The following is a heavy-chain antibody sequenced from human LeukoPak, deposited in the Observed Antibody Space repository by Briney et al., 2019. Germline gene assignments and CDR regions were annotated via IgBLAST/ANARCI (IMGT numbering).Heavy chain of an antibody. CDR3: AREFIDYGGNSRRRYYGMDV. CDR1: GGTFSSYA. Sequence: SVKVSCKASGGTFSSYAISWVRQAPGQGLEWMGGIIPIFGTANYAQKFQGRVTITADESTSTAYMELSSLRSGDTAVYYCAREFIDYGGNSRRRYYGMDVWGQGTTVTVSS. V-gene: IGHV1-69*13. CDR2: IIPIFGTA. D-gene: IGHD4-23*01. J-gene: IGHJ6*02.